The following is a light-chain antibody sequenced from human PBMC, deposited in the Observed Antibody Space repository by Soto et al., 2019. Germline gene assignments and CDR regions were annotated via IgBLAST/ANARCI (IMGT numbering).Light chain of an antibody. Sequence: EIVLTQSPGTLSLSPGERATLSCSASQSVSGNYLAWHQQKPGQAPRLLIYAVSRRATGIPDRFSGSGSGTDFTLTISRLEPEDFALYYCQHYGRSPWTFGQGTKVEIK. V-gene: IGKV3-20*01. CDR2: AVS. CDR3: QHYGRSPWT. J-gene: IGKJ1*01. CDR1: QSVSGNY.